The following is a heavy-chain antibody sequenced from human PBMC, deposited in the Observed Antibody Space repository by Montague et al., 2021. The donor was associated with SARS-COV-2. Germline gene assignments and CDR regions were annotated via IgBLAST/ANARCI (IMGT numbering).Heavy chain of an antibody. CDR1: GGSISSSSYY. D-gene: IGHD2-2*02. Sequence: SETLSLTCTVSGGSISSSSYYWGWIRQAPGKGLEWIGSIYYSGSTYYNPSLKSRVTISVDTSKNQFSLKLSSVTAADTAVYYCARDPSRQALLYPIGDYYYGMDVWGQGTTVTVSS. J-gene: IGHJ6*02. CDR3: ARDPSRQALLYPIGDYYYGMDV. CDR2: IYYSGST. V-gene: IGHV4-39*07.